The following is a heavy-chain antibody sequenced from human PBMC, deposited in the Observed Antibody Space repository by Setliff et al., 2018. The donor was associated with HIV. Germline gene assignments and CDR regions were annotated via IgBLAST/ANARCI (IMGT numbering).Heavy chain of an antibody. J-gene: IGHJ4*02. D-gene: IGHD5-18*01. CDR1: NGSFSGYY. CDR3: AAWGPRYSYAPYFFDS. Sequence: SETLSLTCAGYNGSFSGYYWTWIRQPPGKGLEWIGEINHSGSTNYSPSLRSRVTISVDASRNQFSLRLSSVTAADTAVYYCAAWGPRYSYAPYFFDSWGQGTLVTVSS. V-gene: IGHV4-34*01. CDR2: INHSGST.